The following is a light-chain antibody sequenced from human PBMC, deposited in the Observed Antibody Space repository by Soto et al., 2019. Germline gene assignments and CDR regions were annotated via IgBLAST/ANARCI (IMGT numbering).Light chain of an antibody. V-gene: IGLV2-8*01. CDR2: EAT. Sequence: QSVLTQPPSASGSPGQSVTISCTVTSIDVGGYNSVSWYQQHPGTAPNLLIYEATKRPSGVPDRFSGSKSGNTAYLTVSGLKAEDEGDYYCSSYAYSNNFVSGTGTMVTVL. J-gene: IGLJ1*01. CDR1: SIDVGGYNS. CDR3: SSYAYSNNFV.